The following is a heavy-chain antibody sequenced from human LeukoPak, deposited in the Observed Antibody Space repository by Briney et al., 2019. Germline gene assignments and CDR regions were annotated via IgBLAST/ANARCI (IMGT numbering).Heavy chain of an antibody. V-gene: IGHV3-30*18. J-gene: IGHJ6*02. CDR3: AKAGAAEYYYYYYGMDV. Sequence: GGSLRLSCAASGFTFSSYGMHWVRQAPGKGLEWVAVISYDGSNKYYADSVKGRFTISRDSSKNTLYLQMNSLREEDTAVYYCAKAGAAEYYYYYYGMDVWGQGTTVTVSS. CDR1: GFTFSSYG. D-gene: IGHD2-15*01. CDR2: ISYDGSNK.